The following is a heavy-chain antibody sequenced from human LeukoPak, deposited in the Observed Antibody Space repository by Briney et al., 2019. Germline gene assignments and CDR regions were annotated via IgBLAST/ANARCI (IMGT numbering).Heavy chain of an antibody. CDR1: GGSFSSGGFY. Sequence: SETLSLTCTVSGGSFSSGGFYWSWLRQHPGKALEWIGYISYTGNTYYNASLRSRVTISVDTSKNQFSLKLSSLTAADTAVYYCAREKVTTETNWFDPWGQGTLVTASS. CDR3: AREKVTTETNWFDP. V-gene: IGHV4-31*03. D-gene: IGHD4-11*01. J-gene: IGHJ5*02. CDR2: ISYTGNT.